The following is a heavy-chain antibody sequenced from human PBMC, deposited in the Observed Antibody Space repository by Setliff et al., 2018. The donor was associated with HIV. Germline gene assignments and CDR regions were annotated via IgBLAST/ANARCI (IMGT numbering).Heavy chain of an antibody. CDR3: ASAGSGTRAPPRY. D-gene: IGHD1-1*01. Sequence: SETLSLTCTVSDSGTYYWSWIRQPAGKGLEWIGSIYHSESTYYNPSLKSRVTISVDTSKNQFSLKLSSVTAADTAVYYCASAGSGTRAPPRYWGQGTLVTVSS. CDR1: DSGTYY. CDR2: IYHSEST. V-gene: IGHV4-38-2*02. J-gene: IGHJ4*02.